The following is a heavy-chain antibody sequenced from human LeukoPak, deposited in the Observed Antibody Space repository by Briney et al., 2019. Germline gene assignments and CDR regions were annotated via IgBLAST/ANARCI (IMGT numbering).Heavy chain of an antibody. V-gene: IGHV1-46*01. Sequence: ASVKVSCKASGYTFPSYFMHWVRQAPGQGLEWMGIINPTGGSTTYAQKFQGRVTMTRDTSTSTVYMELSSLRSDDTAVYYCAREETHHVYYGMDVWGQGTMVTVSS. J-gene: IGHJ6*02. CDR1: GYTFPSYF. CDR2: INPTGGST. CDR3: AREETHHVYYGMDV. D-gene: IGHD1-14*01.